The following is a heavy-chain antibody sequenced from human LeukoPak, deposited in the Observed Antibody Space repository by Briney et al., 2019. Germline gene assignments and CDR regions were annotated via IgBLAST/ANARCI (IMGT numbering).Heavy chain of an antibody. D-gene: IGHD3-22*01. Sequence: GGSLRLSCAVSGFTFSDYYMSWIRQAAGKGLEWISYISSSGSTIYYAGSVKGRFTISRDNAKNSLYLQMNSLRAEDTAVYYCAHTDSYYFDSGMVSWGQGALVTVSS. CDR1: GFTFSDYY. CDR3: AHTDSYYFDSGMVS. V-gene: IGHV3-11*01. CDR2: ISSSGSTI. J-gene: IGHJ5*02.